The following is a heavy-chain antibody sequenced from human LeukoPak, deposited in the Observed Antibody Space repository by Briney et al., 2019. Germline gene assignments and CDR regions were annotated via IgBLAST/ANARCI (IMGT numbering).Heavy chain of an antibody. CDR1: GFTLNDYA. J-gene: IGHJ4*02. CDR3: ARFLSTSGCDY. Sequence: GGSLRLSCVASGFTLNDYALHWVRQAPGKGLEWISLISGDGDSTYYADSVKGRFTISRDNAKNSLYLQMNSLRSEDTAVYFCARFLSTSGCDYWGQGTLVTVSS. CDR2: ISGDGDST. D-gene: IGHD5/OR15-5a*01. V-gene: IGHV3-43*02.